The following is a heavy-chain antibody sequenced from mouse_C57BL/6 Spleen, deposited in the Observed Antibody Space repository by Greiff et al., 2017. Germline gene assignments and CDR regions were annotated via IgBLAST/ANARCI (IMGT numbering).Heavy chain of an antibody. Sequence: QVKLQQSGAELARPGASVKLSCKASGYTFTSYGISWVKQRTGQGLEWIGEIYPRSGNTYYNEKFKGKATLTADKSSSTAYMELRSLTSEDSAVYLCARMNYYGSSSWFAYWGQGTLVTVSA. V-gene: IGHV1-81*01. J-gene: IGHJ3*01. CDR2: IYPRSGNT. CDR1: GYTFTSYG. CDR3: ARMNYYGSSSWFAY. D-gene: IGHD1-1*01.